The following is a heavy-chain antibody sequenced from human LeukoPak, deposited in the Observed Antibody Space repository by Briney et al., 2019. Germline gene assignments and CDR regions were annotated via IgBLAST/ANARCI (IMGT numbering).Heavy chain of an antibody. CDR3: ARAGRGSYGWFDP. V-gene: IGHV3-33*01. CDR2: IWYDGSNK. D-gene: IGHD1-26*01. Sequence: PGRSLRLSCAASGFTFSNYGMNWVRQAPGKGLEWVAVIWYDGSNKYYADSVKGRFTISRDNSKNTLYLQMNSLRAEDTAVYYCARAGRGSYGWFDPWGQGTLVTVSS. CDR1: GFTFSNYG. J-gene: IGHJ5*02.